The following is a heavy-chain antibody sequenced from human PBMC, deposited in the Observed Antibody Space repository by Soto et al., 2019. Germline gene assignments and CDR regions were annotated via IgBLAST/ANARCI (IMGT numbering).Heavy chain of an antibody. CDR2: IIPIFGTA. Sequence: PVKVSCKASGGTFSSYAISWVRQAPGQGLEWMGGIIPIFGTANYAQKFQGRVTITADESTSTAYMELSSLRSEDTAVYYCARGPQSPHSSGWYRTYYYYYGMDVWGQGTTVTVS. D-gene: IGHD6-19*01. CDR1: GGTFSSYA. CDR3: ARGPQSPHSSGWYRTYYYYYGMDV. J-gene: IGHJ6*02. V-gene: IGHV1-69*13.